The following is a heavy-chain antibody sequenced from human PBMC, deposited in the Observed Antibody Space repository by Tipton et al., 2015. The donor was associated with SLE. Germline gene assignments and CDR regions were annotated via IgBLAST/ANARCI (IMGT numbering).Heavy chain of an antibody. CDR3: ARVREVYFDY. V-gene: IGHV4-34*01. J-gene: IGHJ4*02. Sequence: TLSLTCAVYGGSFSGYYWSWIRQPPGKGLEWIGEINHSGSTNYNPSLKSRVTISVDTSKNQFSLTLSSVTAADTAVYYCARVREVYFDYWGQGTLVTVSS. CDR1: GGSFSGYY. CDR2: INHSGST.